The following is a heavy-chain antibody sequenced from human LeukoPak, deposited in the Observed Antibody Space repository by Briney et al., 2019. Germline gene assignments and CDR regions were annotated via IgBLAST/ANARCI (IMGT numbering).Heavy chain of an antibody. CDR2: IYSGDST. J-gene: IGHJ6*03. V-gene: IGHV3-53*01. CDR3: AKEGYYYYYYMDV. Sequence: GGSLRLSCAASGFTVSSNYMSWVRQAPGKGLEWVSVIYSGDSTYYADSVKGRFTISRDNSKNTLYLQMNSLRAEDTAVYYCAKEGYYYYYYMDVWGKGTTVTISS. CDR1: GFTVSSNY.